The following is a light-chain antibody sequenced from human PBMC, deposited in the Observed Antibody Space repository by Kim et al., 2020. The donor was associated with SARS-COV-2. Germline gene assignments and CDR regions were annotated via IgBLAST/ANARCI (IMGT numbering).Light chain of an antibody. CDR2: KAS. J-gene: IGKJ1*01. CDR1: QTISVW. CDR3: QQYSAYPRT. V-gene: IGKV1-5*03. Sequence: GSVGDKVTITCRASQTISVWLAWYQQKAGKAPKLLIYKASSLESGVPSRFSGSGSGTDFILTIDSLQPDDFGTYYCQQYSAYPRTFGQGTKVDIK.